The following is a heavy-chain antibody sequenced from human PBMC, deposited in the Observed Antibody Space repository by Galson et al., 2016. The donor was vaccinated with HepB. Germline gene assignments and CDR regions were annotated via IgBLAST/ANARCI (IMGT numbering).Heavy chain of an antibody. J-gene: IGHJ4*02. CDR1: GFDFDNYY. CDR2: ITFAAGGT. V-gene: IGHV3-11*01. CDR3: ASQLGRRAGFDY. D-gene: IGHD3-16*01. Sequence: SLRLSCAASGFDFDNYYMSWIRQAPGKGLESISYITFAAGGTFYADSVKGRFTISRDNAKNTLLLQMNYLRVEDTATYYCASQLGRRAGFDYWAREFWSPSP.